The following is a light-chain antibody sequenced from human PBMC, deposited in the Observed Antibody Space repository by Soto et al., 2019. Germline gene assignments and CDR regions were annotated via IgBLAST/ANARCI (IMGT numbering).Light chain of an antibody. CDR1: SSDVGGYNY. V-gene: IGLV2-8*01. J-gene: IGLJ2*01. CDR3: SSYAGSPVV. CDR2: EVS. Sequence: QSALTQPPSASGSPGQSVTISRTGTSSDVGGYNYVSWYQQHPGKAPKLMIYEVSKRPSGVPDRFSCSKSGNTASLTVSGLQAEDEADYYCSSYAGSPVVFGGGTKLTVL.